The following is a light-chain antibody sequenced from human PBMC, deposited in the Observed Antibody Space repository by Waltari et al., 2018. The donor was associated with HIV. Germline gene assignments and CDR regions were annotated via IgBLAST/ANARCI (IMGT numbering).Light chain of an antibody. Sequence: QSVLTQPPSASGTPGQRVTISCSGSSSNIGSNIVNWYQQLPGTAPKLLIYSNNQRPSGVPDRFSGSKSGTSASLAISGLQSEDEADYYCAAWDGSLNGRVVFGGGTKLTVL. CDR1: SSNIGSNI. V-gene: IGLV1-44*01. J-gene: IGLJ2*01. CDR2: SNN. CDR3: AAWDGSLNGRVV.